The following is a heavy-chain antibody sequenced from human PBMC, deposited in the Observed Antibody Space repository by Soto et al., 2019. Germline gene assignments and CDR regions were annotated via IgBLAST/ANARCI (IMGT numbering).Heavy chain of an antibody. J-gene: IGHJ4*02. D-gene: IGHD2-15*01. CDR2: ISGSGGST. CDR3: AKVGYCSGGSCPIFDY. V-gene: IGHV3-23*01. CDR1: GFTFSSYA. Sequence: GSLRLSCAASGFTFSSYAMSWVRQAPGKGLEWVSAISGSGGSTYYADSVKGRFTISRDNSKNTLYLQMNSLRAEDTAVYYCAKVGYCSGGSCPIFDYWGQGTLVTVSS.